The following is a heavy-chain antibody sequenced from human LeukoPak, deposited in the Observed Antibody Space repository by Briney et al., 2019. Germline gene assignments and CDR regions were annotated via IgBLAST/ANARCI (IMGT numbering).Heavy chain of an antibody. CDR1: GYTFTGYY. J-gene: IGHJ6*03. V-gene: IGHV1-2*02. Sequence: ASVKVSCKASGYTFTGYYMHWVRQAPGQGLEWMGWINPNSGGTNYAQKFQGRVTMPRDTSISTAYMELSRLRSDDTAVYYCARTPYYDSSVYQVDPYYYYYMDVWGKGTTVTVSS. CDR3: ARTPYYDSSVYQVDPYYYYYMDV. CDR2: INPNSGGT. D-gene: IGHD3-22*01.